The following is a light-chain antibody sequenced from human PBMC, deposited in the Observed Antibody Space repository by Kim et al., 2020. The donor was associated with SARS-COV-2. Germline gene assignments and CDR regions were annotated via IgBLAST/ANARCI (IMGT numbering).Light chain of an antibody. CDR3: NSRDSSGNHQG. V-gene: IGLV3-19*01. J-gene: IGLJ3*02. CDR1: SLRSYY. Sequence: ALGQTVRITCQGDSLRSYYASWYQQKPGQAPVLVIYGKNNRPSGIPDRFSGSSSGNTASLTITGAQAEDEADYYCNSRDSSGNHQGFGGGTKLTVL. CDR2: GKN.